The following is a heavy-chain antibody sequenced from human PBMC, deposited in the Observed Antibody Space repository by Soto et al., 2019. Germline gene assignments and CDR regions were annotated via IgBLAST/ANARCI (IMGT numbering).Heavy chain of an antibody. V-gene: IGHV1-69*02. J-gene: IGHJ4*02. CDR3: AIDNQDYVPFDY. D-gene: IGHD4-17*01. CDR2: IIPILGIA. Sequence: QVQLVQSGAEVKKPGSSVKVSCKASGGTFSSYTISWVRQAPGQGLEWMGRIIPILGIANYAQKFQGRVTITADKSTSTAYMELSSLRSEDTAVYYCAIDNQDYVPFDYWGQGTLVTVSS. CDR1: GGTFSSYT.